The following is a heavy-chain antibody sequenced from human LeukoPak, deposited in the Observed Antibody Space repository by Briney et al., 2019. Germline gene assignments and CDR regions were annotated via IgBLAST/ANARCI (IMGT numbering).Heavy chain of an antibody. J-gene: IGHJ3*02. CDR3: ARVDSIAAADSTRSPAFDI. V-gene: IGHV3-30-3*01. CDR2: ISYDGSNK. D-gene: IGHD6-13*01. CDR1: GFTFSSYA. Sequence: GGSLRLSCAASGFTFSSYAMHWVRQAPGKGLEWVSVISYDGSNKYCADSVKGRFTISRDNSKNTLYLQMNSLRAEDTAVHYCARVDSIAAADSTRSPAFDIWGQGTMVTVSS.